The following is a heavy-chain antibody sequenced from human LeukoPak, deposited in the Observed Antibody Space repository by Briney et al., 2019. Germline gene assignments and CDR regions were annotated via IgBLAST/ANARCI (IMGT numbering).Heavy chain of an antibody. J-gene: IGHJ4*02. CDR1: GFTFSSYA. Sequence: GGSLRLSCAASGFTFSSYAMHWVRQAPGKGLEWVAVISYDGSNKYYADSVKGRFTISRDNSKNTLYLQMNSLRAEDTAVYYCAREDGSGSYYLYYFDYWGQGTLVTVSS. CDR3: AREDGSGSYYLYYFDY. CDR2: ISYDGSNK. D-gene: IGHD3-10*01. V-gene: IGHV3-30*04.